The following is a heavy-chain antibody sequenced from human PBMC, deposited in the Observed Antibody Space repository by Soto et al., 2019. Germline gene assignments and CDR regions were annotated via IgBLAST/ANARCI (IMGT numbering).Heavy chain of an antibody. CDR1: GYTFTNND. CDR2: MNPGSGDT. CDR3: ARMESSGSLNRFDP. Sequence: ASVKVSCKASGYTFTNNDVSWVRQATGQGLEWMGWMNPGSGDTGYAQKFQGRVTMTRDISIATAYMELNSLTSEDTAIYYCARMESSGSLNRFDPWGHGPLVTVSS. V-gene: IGHV1-8*02. D-gene: IGHD5-18*01. J-gene: IGHJ5*02.